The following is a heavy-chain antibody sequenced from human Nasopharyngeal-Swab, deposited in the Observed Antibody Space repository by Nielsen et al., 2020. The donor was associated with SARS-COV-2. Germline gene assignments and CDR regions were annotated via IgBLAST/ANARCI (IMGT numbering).Heavy chain of an antibody. V-gene: IGHV3-23*01. CDR1: GFTFSSYA. D-gene: IGHD1-26*01. J-gene: IGHJ4*02. CDR3: ARVGATNRNYFDY. Sequence: GESLKISCAASGFTFSSYAMSWVRQAPGKGLEWVSAISGSGGSTYYADSVKGRFTISRDNSKNTLYPQMNSLRAEDTAVYYCARVGATNRNYFDYWGQGTLVTVSS. CDR2: ISGSGGST.